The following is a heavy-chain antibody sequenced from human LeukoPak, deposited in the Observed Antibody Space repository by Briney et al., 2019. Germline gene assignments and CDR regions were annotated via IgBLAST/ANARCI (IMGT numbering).Heavy chain of an antibody. CDR2: ISYDGSNK. V-gene: IGHV3-30-3*01. CDR1: GITFSDYY. J-gene: IGHJ4*02. CDR3: ARSPDILTGYPFDY. D-gene: IGHD3-9*01. Sequence: GGSLRLSCAVSGITFSDYYMNWIRQAPGKGLEWVAVISYDGSNKYYADSVKGRFTISRDNSKNTLYLQMNSLRAEDTAVYYCARSPDILTGYPFDYWGQGTLVTVSS.